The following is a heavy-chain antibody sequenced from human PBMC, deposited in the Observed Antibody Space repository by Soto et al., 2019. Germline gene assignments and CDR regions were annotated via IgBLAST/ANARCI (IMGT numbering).Heavy chain of an antibody. CDR2: ISSRSSYT. D-gene: IGHD5-18*01. V-gene: IGHV3-11*05. Sequence: PGGSLRLSCAASGFTFTDYYMSWIRQAPGRGLEWLSYISSRSSYTNYADPVKGRFTISRDNAKNSLYLEMNSLRVEDTAVYYCARDQRGYNYGFRFDQWGQGILVTVSS. J-gene: IGHJ4*02. CDR3: ARDQRGYNYGFRFDQ. CDR1: GFTFTDYY.